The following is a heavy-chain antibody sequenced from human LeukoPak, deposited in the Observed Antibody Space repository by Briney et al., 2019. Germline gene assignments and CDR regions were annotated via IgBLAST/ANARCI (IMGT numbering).Heavy chain of an antibody. V-gene: IGHV1-18*01. Sequence: GASVKVSCKASGYTFTSYGISWVRQAPGQGLEWMGWISAYNGHTKYAQKFQGRVTMTTETSTSTAYMELRSLRSDDTAGYYCARGFPPRRNYDSSGYYSYYFDYWGQGTLVTVSS. CDR1: GYTFTSYG. D-gene: IGHD3-22*01. J-gene: IGHJ4*02. CDR3: ARGFPPRRNYDSSGYYSYYFDY. CDR2: ISAYNGHT.